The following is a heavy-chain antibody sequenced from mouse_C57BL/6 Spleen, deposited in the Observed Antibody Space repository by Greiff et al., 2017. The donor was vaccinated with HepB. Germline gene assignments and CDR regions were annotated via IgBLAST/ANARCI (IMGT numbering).Heavy chain of an antibody. CDR2: INPYNGGT. V-gene: IGHV1-19*01. CDR1: GYTFTDYY. Sequence: VQLKESGPVLVKPGASVKMSCKASGYTFTDYYMNWVKQSPGRSLEWIGVINPYNGGTSYNQKFKGKATLTVDKSSSTAYMELSSLTSEDSAVYYCAREQLGLRRFAYWGQGTLVTVSA. D-gene: IGHD3-1*01. J-gene: IGHJ3*01. CDR3: AREQLGLRRFAY.